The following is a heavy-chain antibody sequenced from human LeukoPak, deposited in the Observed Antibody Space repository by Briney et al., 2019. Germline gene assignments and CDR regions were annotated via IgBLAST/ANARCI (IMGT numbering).Heavy chain of an antibody. D-gene: IGHD6-13*01. CDR2: INHSGST. V-gene: IGHV4-34*01. J-gene: IGHJ5*02. CDR3: ARVKSAFSSSCLDP. CDR1: GGSFSGYY. Sequence: SETLSLTCAVYGGSFSGYYWSWIRQPPGKGLEWIGEINHSGSTNYNPSLKSRVTISVDTSKNQFSLKLSSVTAADTAVYYCARVKSAFSSSCLDPWGQGTLVTVSS.